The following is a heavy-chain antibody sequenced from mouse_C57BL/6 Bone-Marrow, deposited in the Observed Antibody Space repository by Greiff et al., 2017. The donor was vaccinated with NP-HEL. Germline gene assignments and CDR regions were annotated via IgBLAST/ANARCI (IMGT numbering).Heavy chain of an antibody. J-gene: IGHJ3*01. CDR1: GYTFTSYG. D-gene: IGHD2-5*01. Sequence: VQLQQSGAELARPGASVKLSCKASGYTFTSYGISWVKQRPGQGLEWIGEIYPRSGNTYYNEKFKGKATLTADKSSSTAYMELRSLTSEDSAVYFCAAYYSNSAWFAYWGQGTLVTVSA. V-gene: IGHV1-81*01. CDR3: AAYYSNSAWFAY. CDR2: IYPRSGNT.